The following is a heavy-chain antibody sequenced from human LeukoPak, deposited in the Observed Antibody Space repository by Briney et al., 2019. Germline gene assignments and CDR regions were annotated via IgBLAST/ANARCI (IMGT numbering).Heavy chain of an antibody. D-gene: IGHD5-24*01. CDR3: ARGRGETDGYNYHFDY. V-gene: IGHV4-34*01. CDR1: GGSFSGYY. Sequence: SETLSLTCAVYGGSFSGYYWSWVRQPPGKGLGWIGEINHSGSTNYNPSLTSRITISVDTSKSQFSLTLSSVTAADTAVYYCARGRGETDGYNYHFDYGGQGTLATVS. J-gene: IGHJ4*02. CDR2: INHSGST.